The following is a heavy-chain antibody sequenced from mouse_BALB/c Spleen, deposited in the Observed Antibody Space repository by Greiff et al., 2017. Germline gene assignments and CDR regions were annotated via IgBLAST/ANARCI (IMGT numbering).Heavy chain of an antibody. CDR1: GFTFSGYW. CDR2: ISDGGSYT. Sequence: EVQLVQSGGGLVKPGGSLKLSCAATGFTFSGYWMYWVRQTPEKGLEWVATISDGGSYTYYPDSVKGRFTISRDNAKNNLYLQMSSLKSEDTAMYYCAKGGYYAMDYWGQGTSVTVSS. J-gene: IGHJ4*01. V-gene: IGHV5-4*02. CDR3: AKGGYYAMDY.